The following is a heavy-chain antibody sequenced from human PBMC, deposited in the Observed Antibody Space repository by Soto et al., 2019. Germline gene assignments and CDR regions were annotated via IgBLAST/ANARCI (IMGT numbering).Heavy chain of an antibody. CDR1: TFSLSTYA. CDR2: ITGSGGGT. CDR3: ARDPNGDYVGAFDF. J-gene: IGHJ3*01. Sequence: GGSLRRSCTASTFSLSTYALTWVRQAPGKGLEWVASITGSGGGTYYADSLKGRFTISRDNFKNTLYLQMNSLRAEDTAVYYCARDPNGDYVGAFDFWGQGTMVTVSS. V-gene: IGHV3-23*01. D-gene: IGHD4-17*01.